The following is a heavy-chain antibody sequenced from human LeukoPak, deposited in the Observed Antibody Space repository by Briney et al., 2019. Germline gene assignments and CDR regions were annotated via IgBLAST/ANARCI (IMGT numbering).Heavy chain of an antibody. CDR2: IYSGGST. CDR1: GFTVSSNY. D-gene: IGHD3-3*01. J-gene: IGHJ4*02. Sequence: TGGSLRLSCAASGFTVSSNYMSWVRQAPGKGLEWVSIIYSGGSTYYADSVKGRFTISRDNSKNTLYLQMNSPRAEDTALYYCARDRRNGDFWSGGDLWGQGTLVTVSS. V-gene: IGHV3-66*01. CDR3: ARDRRNGDFWSGGDL.